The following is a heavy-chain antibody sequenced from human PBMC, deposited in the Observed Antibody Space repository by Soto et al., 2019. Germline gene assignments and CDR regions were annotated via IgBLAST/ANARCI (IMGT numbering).Heavy chain of an antibody. CDR2: IKSKTDGGTT. J-gene: IGHJ4*02. CDR1: GFTFSNAW. CDR3: TTDAFQSQLHYDFWSGYYLPSDY. D-gene: IGHD3-3*01. Sequence: GGSLRLSCAASGFTFSNAWMNWVRQAPGKGLEWVGRIKSKTDGGTTDYAAPVKGRFTISRDDSKNTLYLQMNSLKTEDTAVYYCTTDAFQSQLHYDFWSGYYLPSDYGGQGTLVTVSS. V-gene: IGHV3-15*07.